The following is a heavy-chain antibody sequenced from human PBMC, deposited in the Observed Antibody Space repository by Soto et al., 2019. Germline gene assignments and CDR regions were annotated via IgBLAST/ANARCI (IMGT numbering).Heavy chain of an antibody. Sequence: PGGSLRLSCAASGFTFSSYSMNWVRQAPGKGLEWVSYISSSSSTIYYADSVKGRFTISRDNAKSTVYVQVNSLRAEDTAVYYCARSGDHDYYYAMDVRGQGTTVTVSS. CDR2: ISSSSSTI. D-gene: IGHD2-21*02. V-gene: IGHV3-48*01. J-gene: IGHJ6*02. CDR3: ARSGDHDYYYAMDV. CDR1: GFTFSSYS.